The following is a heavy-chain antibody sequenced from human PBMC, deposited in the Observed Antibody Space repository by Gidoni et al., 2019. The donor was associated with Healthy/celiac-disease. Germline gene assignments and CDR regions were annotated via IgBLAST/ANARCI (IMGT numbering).Heavy chain of an antibody. CDR3: ALGLWFGELLGITQRDAFDI. CDR2: IAPSDSYT. V-gene: IGHV5-10-1*01. CDR1: GYSFTSYW. J-gene: IGHJ3*02. D-gene: IGHD3-10*01. Sequence: EVQLVQSGAEVKKPGESLRISCKGSGYSFTSYWISWVRQMPGKGLEWMGRIAPSDSYTNSSPSFQGHVTISADKSISTAYLQWSSLKASDTAMYYCALGLWFGELLGITQRDAFDIWGQGTMVTVSS.